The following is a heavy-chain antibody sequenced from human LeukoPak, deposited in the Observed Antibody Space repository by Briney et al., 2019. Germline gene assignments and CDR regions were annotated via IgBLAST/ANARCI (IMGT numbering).Heavy chain of an antibody. CDR3: ARATTPRGYEDY. V-gene: IGHV3-48*04. D-gene: IGHD5-12*01. CDR1: GFTFSSYS. Sequence: GGSLRLSCAASGFTFSSYSMNWIRQAPGKGLEWVSYISSSGTTIYYADSVKGRFTISRDNAKTSLYLQMNSLRVEDTAVYYCARATTPRGYEDYWGQGTLVTVSS. CDR2: ISSSGTTI. J-gene: IGHJ4*02.